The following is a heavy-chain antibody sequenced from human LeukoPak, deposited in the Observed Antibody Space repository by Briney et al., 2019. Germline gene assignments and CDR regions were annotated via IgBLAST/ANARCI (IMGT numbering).Heavy chain of an antibody. CDR1: GGSISSDY. D-gene: IGHD3-3*01. Sequence: SETLSLTCSVSGGSISSDYWSWIRQPPWPGLEWIGYVYYSGSTKYSPSLSSRVSMSVDTSKNQISLKLSSVTAADTPVYFCARGIFGGGGSYNGMDVWGQGTTVTVSS. J-gene: IGHJ6*02. CDR2: VYYSGST. V-gene: IGHV4-59*01. CDR3: ARGIFGGGGSYNGMDV.